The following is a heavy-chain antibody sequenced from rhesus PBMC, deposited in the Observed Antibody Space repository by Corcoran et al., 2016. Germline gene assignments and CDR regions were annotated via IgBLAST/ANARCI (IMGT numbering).Heavy chain of an antibody. CDR3: ARAPRGYYYDSGYFGYFDI. V-gene: IGHV4-160*01. J-gene: IGHJ2*01. CDR1: GYSISSNY. CDR2: IYGSRGST. Sequence: QVQLQESGPGLVKPSETLSLTCAVSGYSISSNYWSLIRQPPGKGLAWIGYIYGSRGSTDYNPSLKSRVTISTDTSKNQFSLKLSSVTAADTAVYYCARAPRGYYYDSGYFGYFDIWGPGTPITISS. D-gene: IGHD3-28*01.